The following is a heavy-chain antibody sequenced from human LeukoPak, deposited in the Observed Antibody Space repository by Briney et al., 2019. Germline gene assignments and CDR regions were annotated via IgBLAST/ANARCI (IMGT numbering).Heavy chain of an antibody. J-gene: IGHJ4*02. CDR3: ARAAVIVGASYFDY. Sequence: GGSLRLSCAASGFTFSSYSMNWVRQTPGKGLEWVSSISSSSSYIYYADSVKGRFTISRDNAKNSLYLQMNSLRAEDTAVYYCARAAVIVGASYFDYWGQGTLVTVSS. CDR1: GFTFSSYS. V-gene: IGHV3-21*01. D-gene: IGHD1-26*01. CDR2: ISSSSSYI.